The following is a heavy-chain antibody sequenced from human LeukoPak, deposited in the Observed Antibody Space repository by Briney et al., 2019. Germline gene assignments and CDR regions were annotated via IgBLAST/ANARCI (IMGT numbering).Heavy chain of an antibody. V-gene: IGHV1-2*02. D-gene: IGHD3-22*01. CDR2: INPNIGGT. Sequence: SLMVSCKASGYSFTGYYMHWVRHAPRQGLEWMGWINPNIGGTNHAEKFQGRVTMTRDTSINTAYRELSRLRSDDTAVYYCARDGDPYYYDSRGYLHPLRYWGQGTLVTVSS. CDR3: ARDGDPYYYDSRGYLHPLRY. CDR1: GYSFTGYY. J-gene: IGHJ4*02.